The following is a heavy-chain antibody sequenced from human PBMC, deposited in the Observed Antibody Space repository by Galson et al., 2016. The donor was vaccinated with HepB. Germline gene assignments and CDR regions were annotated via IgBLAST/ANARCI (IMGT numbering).Heavy chain of an antibody. J-gene: IGHJ4*02. V-gene: IGHV3-48*02. CDR1: GFTFSDYP. Sequence: SLRLSCAASGFTFSDYPMNWVRQAPGKGLEWVSYISGSSANQYFADSVKGRFTISRDNAKNSLYLQMNSLRDEDTAVYYCARAALWLQRYFDYWGQGTLVTVSS. CDR3: ARAALWLQRYFDY. CDR2: ISGSSANQ. D-gene: IGHD5-18*01.